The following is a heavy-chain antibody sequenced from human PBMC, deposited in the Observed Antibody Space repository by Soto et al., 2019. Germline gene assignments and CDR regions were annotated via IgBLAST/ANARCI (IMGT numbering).Heavy chain of an antibody. V-gene: IGHV5-51*01. J-gene: IGHJ6*02. CDR3: ARREYVDTAMVYYYYGMDV. Sequence: GESLKISCKGSGYSFTSYWIGWVRQMRGKGLEWMGIIYPGDSDTRYSPSFQGQVTISADKSISTAYLQWSSLKASDTAMYYCARREYVDTAMVYYYYGMDVCGQGTTVTVSS. CDR2: IYPGDSDT. D-gene: IGHD5-18*01. CDR1: GYSFTSYW.